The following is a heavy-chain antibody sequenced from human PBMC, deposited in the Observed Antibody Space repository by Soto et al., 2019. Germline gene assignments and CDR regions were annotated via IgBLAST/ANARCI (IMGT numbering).Heavy chain of an antibody. CDR1: GGSIGGGDDS. CDR2: IYYGGST. D-gene: IGHD3-22*01. Sequence: PSETLSLTCAVSGGSIGGGDDSWNWIRQPPGKGLEWIGYIYYGGSTYYNPSLQSRVTMSVDRSRNQFSLKLNSVTAADTAVYYCARVRREYDNSGPVDYWGQGTLVTVSS. J-gene: IGHJ4*02. CDR3: ARVRREYDNSGPVDY. V-gene: IGHV4-30-2*01.